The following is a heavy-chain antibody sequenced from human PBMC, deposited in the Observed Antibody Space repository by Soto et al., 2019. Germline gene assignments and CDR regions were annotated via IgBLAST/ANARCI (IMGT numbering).Heavy chain of an antibody. CDR2: IYWDDDK. J-gene: IGHJ4*02. Sequence: QITLRESGPTLMKPTQTLTLTCTFSATTGLGVGWLRQPPGKALEWLALIYWDDDKRYSPSLKSRLTITKDTSKNQVVLTMTNMDPVDTATYYCAHIGINSSLDYWGQGTLVTVSS. CDR3: AHIGINSSLDY. V-gene: IGHV2-5*02. CDR1: ATTGLG. D-gene: IGHD6-6*01.